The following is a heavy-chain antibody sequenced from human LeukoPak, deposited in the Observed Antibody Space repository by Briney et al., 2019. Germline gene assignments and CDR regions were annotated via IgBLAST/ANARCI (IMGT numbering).Heavy chain of an antibody. CDR1: GASITHDY. J-gene: IGHJ4*02. Sequence: PSETLSLTXTVSGASITHDYWSWIRQTPEKGLEWIAYIQYSGSTFYNPSLRSRVTISLDTSKNQFSLKLASVTAADTAVYYCARGGSQFDHWGQGALVTVSS. CDR3: ARGGSQFDH. D-gene: IGHD5-12*01. CDR2: IQYSGST. V-gene: IGHV4-59*01.